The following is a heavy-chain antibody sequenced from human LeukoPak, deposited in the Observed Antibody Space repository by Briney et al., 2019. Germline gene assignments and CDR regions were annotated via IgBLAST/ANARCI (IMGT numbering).Heavy chain of an antibody. CDR2: IFYSGTT. CDR3: ARQIAVVEPTDPNWFDS. V-gene: IGHV4-39*07. D-gene: IGHD2-21*01. J-gene: IGHJ5*01. CDR1: GDSISSTSFY. Sequence: SETLSLTCSVSGDSISSTSFYWGWIRQPPGKGLEWIGSIFYSGTTYYTPSLNSRVTLSLDTSKNHFSLRLTSVTAADTAVYYCARQIAVVEPTDPNWFDSWGQGTLVTVSS.